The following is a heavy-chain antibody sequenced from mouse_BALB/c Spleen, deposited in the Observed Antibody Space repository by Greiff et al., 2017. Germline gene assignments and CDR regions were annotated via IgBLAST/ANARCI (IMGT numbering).Heavy chain of an antibody. CDR1: GYTFTSYY. Sequence: QVQLQQSGPELVKPGASVRISCKASGYTFTSYYIHWVKQRPGQGLEWIGWIYPGNVNTKYNEKFKGKATLTADKSSSTAYMQLSSLTSEDSAVYFCARGGLLPFAYWGQGTLVTVSA. CDR2: IYPGNVNT. CDR3: ARGGLLPFAY. V-gene: IGHV1S56*01. J-gene: IGHJ3*01. D-gene: IGHD2-3*01.